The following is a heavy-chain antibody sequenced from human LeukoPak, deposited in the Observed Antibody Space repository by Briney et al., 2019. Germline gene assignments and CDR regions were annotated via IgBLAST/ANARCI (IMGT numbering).Heavy chain of an antibody. D-gene: IGHD6-25*01. V-gene: IGHV4-39*01. Sequence: SETLSLTCTVSGGSISIISSSTYYWGWIRQAPGKGLEWIGSLYYGESSHYNPSLKSRATLSVDTSNNQFSLKLTSVTAADAAVYFRARQLPTAAADTRGYFDYWGQGTVVTVSS. CDR3: ARQLPTAAADTRGYFDY. CDR1: GGSISIISSSTYY. CDR2: LYYGESS. J-gene: IGHJ4*02.